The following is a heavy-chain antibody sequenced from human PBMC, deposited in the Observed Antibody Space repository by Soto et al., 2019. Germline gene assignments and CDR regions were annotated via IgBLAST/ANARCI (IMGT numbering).Heavy chain of an antibody. CDR1: GFTFSSHW. CDR3: TRDNNWFYDY. V-gene: IGHV3-74*01. CDR2: IGPSGSGT. J-gene: IGHJ4*02. D-gene: IGHD1-1*01. Sequence: PGGSLRLSCAASGFTFSSHWMHWVRQAPGKGLVWVSHIGPSGSGTRDADSVQGRFTNSRDNARNTLYLQMNSLRDEDTAVYYCTRDNNWFYDYWGQGILVTVSS.